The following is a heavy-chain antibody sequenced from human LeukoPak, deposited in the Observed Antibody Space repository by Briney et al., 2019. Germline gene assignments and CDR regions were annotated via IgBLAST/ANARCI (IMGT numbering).Heavy chain of an antibody. V-gene: IGHV4-59*08. CDR2: TYYSGST. Sequence: SETLSLTCTVSGGSISSYYWSWIRQPPGKGLEWIGYTYYSGSTNYKPSLKSRVTISVDTSKNQFSLRLSSVTAADTAMYYCAKSGGYGLIDYWGQGTLVTVSS. J-gene: IGHJ4*02. CDR1: GGSISSYY. D-gene: IGHD1-26*01. CDR3: AKSGGYGLIDY.